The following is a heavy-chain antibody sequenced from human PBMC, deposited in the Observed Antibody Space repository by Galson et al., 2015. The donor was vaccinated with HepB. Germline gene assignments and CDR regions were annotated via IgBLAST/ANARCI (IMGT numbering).Heavy chain of an antibody. V-gene: IGHV3-23*01. J-gene: IGHJ2*01. D-gene: IGHD6-13*01. CDR2: ISGSGGST. CDR3: AKHGVEEQPYWYFDF. Sequence: SLRLSCAASGFIFTNYAMSWARQAPGKGLEWVSAISGSGGSTYYADSVKGRFTISGDNSKNTLFLQMNSLRAEDTAVYYCAKHGVEEQPYWYFDFWGRGTLVTVSS. CDR1: GFIFTNYA.